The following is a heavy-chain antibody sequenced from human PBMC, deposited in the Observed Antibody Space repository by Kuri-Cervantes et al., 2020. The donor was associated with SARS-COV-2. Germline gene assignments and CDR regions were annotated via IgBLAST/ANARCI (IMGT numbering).Heavy chain of an antibody. CDR2: IYYSGGT. V-gene: IGHV4-30-4*08. CDR3: ARAIDLVYAIGGRAFDI. J-gene: IGHJ3*02. CDR1: GGPISSGDYY. Sequence: LRLSCTVSGGPISSGDYYWSWIRQPPGKGLEWIGYIYYSGGTYYNPSLKSRVTISVDTSKNQFSLKLSSVTAADTAVYYCARAIDLVYAIGGRAFDIWGQGTMVTVSS. D-gene: IGHD2-8*01.